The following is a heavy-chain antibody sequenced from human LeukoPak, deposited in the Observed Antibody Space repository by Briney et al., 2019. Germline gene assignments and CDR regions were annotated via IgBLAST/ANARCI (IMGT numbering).Heavy chain of an antibody. Sequence: PGGSLRLSCAASGFTFDDYAMHWVRQAPGKGLEWVSGISWNSGSIGYADSVKGRFTISRDNAKNSLYLQMNRLRAEDTALYYCAKDTRAAAGTLFDYWGQGTLVTVSS. CDR2: ISWNSGSI. CDR3: AKDTRAAAGTLFDY. J-gene: IGHJ4*02. CDR1: GFTFDDYA. V-gene: IGHV3-9*01. D-gene: IGHD6-13*01.